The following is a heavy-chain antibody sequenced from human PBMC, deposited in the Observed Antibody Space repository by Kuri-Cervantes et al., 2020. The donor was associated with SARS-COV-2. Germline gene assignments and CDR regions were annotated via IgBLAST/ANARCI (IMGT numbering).Heavy chain of an antibody. J-gene: IGHJ3*01. D-gene: IGHD2-2*01. CDR2: IRQDGSEM. CDR1: GFTFCSYA. CDR3: ARNRLFVTVPAAGTFDL. V-gene: IGHV3-7*01. Sequence: GESLKISCVVSGFTFCSYAMSWVRQAPGKGLEWVANIRQDGSEMFYADSAKGRFTISRGDADNSVYLQMNSLRAEDTAVYYCARNRLFVTVPAAGTFDLWGQGTMVTVSS.